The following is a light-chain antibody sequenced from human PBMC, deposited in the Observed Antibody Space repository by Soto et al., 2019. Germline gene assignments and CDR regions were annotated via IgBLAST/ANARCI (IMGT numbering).Light chain of an antibody. J-gene: IGKJ1*01. CDR2: DAS. CDR3: QQYGSSSWT. Sequence: EIVLTQSPGTLSLSPGERATLSCSASQSVSSSDLAWYQQKPGQAPRLLIYDASNRATGIPARFSGSGSGTDFTLTISRLEPEDFAVYYCQQYGSSSWTFGQGTKVDIK. CDR1: QSVSSSD. V-gene: IGKV3-20*01.